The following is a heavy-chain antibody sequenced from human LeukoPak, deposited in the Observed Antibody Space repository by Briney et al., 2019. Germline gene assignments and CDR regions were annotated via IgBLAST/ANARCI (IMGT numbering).Heavy chain of an antibody. D-gene: IGHD3-22*01. V-gene: IGHV3-23*01. Sequence: GGSLRLSCAVSGFTVSDYSMSWVRQAPGKGLEWVSAISGSGSYTNYADSVKGRFTISRDNSKNTLYLQMNSLRAEDTAVYYCAKDYVVVITADSGYWGQGTLVTVSS. CDR2: ISGSGSYT. CDR3: AKDYVVVITADSGY. J-gene: IGHJ4*02. CDR1: GFTVSDYS.